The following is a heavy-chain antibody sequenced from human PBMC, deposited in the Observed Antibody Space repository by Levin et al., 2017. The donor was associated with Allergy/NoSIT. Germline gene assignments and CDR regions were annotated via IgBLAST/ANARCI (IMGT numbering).Heavy chain of an antibody. CDR1: GGSFSGYQ. CDR2: VNHNGEP. V-gene: IGHV4-34*01. J-gene: IGHJ1*01. Sequence: SETLSLTCAVSGGSFSGYQWSWIRHSPGKGLEWIGEVNHNGEPNYSPSLRSRVTISLDTSNNHLSLSLTSVTDADTAVYYCSREENYYDSSGHFRVAEYWGQGTLVTVSS. D-gene: IGHD3-22*01. CDR3: SREENYYDSSGHFRVAEY.